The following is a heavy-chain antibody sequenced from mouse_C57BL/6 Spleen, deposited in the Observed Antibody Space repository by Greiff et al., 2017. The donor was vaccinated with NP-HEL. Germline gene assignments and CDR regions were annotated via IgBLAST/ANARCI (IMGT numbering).Heavy chain of an antibody. V-gene: IGHV1-61*01. CDR1: GYTFTSYW. J-gene: IGHJ2*01. Sequence: QVQLQQPGAELVRPGSSVKLSCKASGYTFTSYWMDWVKQRPGQGLEWIGNIYPSDSETHYNQKFKDKATLTVDKSSSTAYMQLSSLTSEDAAVYSCARQKSYYYGSSSFDYWGQGTTLTVSS. CDR3: ARQKSYYYGSSSFDY. CDR2: IYPSDSET. D-gene: IGHD1-1*01.